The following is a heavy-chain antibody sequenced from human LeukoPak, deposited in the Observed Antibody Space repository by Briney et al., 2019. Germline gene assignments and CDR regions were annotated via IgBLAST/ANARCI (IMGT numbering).Heavy chain of an antibody. D-gene: IGHD2-21*02. J-gene: IGHJ4*02. CDR2: IKSKTDGGTT. CDR1: GFTFSNAW. V-gene: IGHV3-15*01. Sequence: PGGSLRLSCAASGFTFSNAWMGWVRQAPGKGLEWVGRIKSKTDGGTTDYAAPVKGRFTISRDDSKNTLYLQMNSLKTEDTAVYYCTTDLWVGGFVGAYCGGDCYSGTDYWGQGTLVTVSS. CDR3: TTDLWVGGFVGAYCGGDCYSGTDY.